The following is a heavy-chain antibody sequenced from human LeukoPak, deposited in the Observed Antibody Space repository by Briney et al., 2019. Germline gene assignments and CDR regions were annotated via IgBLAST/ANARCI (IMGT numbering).Heavy chain of an antibody. CDR1: GGSISSSSYY. J-gene: IGHJ4*02. CDR3: ARRGESGWYYDF. Sequence: SETLSLTCTVSGGSISSSSYYWGWIRQPPGKGLEWTGSIYYSGSTYYNPSLKSRVTISVDTSKNQFSLKLSSVTAADTAVYYCARRGESGWYYDFWGQGTLVTVSS. V-gene: IGHV4-39*01. CDR2: IYYSGST. D-gene: IGHD6-19*01.